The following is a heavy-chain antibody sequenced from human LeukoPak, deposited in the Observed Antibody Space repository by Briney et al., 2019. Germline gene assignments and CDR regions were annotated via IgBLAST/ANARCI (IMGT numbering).Heavy chain of an antibody. CDR3: AKGGYSSYPRL. V-gene: IGHV3-23*01. J-gene: IGHJ4*02. Sequence: PGGSLRLSCAASGFTFSTYGMIWVRQAPGKRLEWVSAISGSGGSTYYADSVKGRFTISRDNSKNTLYLQMNSLRAEDTAVYYCAKGGYSSYPRLWGQGTLVTVSS. CDR1: GFTFSTYG. D-gene: IGHD6-6*01. CDR2: ISGSGGST.